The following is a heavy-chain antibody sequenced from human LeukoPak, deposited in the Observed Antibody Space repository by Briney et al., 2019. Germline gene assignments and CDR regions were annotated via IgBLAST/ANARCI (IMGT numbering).Heavy chain of an antibody. D-gene: IGHD6-19*01. V-gene: IGHV1-2*02. J-gene: IGHJ4*02. CDR2: IKPGIGAT. CDR1: GYTFTDYS. CDR3: ARDSGSRGKGY. Sequence: GASVTVSFTASGYTFTDYSIHWVRQAPGQGVGLMGWIKPGIGATSYAQKFQGRVTFTRDTSISTGYMDLSRLTSDDTAVYYCARDSGSRGKGYWGQGTLVTVSS.